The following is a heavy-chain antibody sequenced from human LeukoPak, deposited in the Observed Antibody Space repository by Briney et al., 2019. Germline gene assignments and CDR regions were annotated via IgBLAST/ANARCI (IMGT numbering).Heavy chain of an antibody. J-gene: IGHJ5*01. D-gene: IGHD3-10*01. CDR2: IKQGGREE. CDR3: ARDNGGWFDS. V-gene: IGHV3-7*03. CDR1: EFIFSDYW. Sequence: PGGSLRHSCVASEFIFSDYWMSWVRQAPGKGLEWVANIKQGGREEKYVGSVKGRFAISRDDAKSTLYLQMDSLSGDDTAVYYCARDNGGWFDSWGRGTLVTVSS.